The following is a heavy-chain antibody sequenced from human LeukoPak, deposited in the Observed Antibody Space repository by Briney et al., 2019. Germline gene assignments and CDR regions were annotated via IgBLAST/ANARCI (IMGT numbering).Heavy chain of an antibody. V-gene: IGHV3-23*01. D-gene: IGHD4-23*01. CDR2: IVGAGGIT. CDR3: AKSYGGNSHDAFDI. CDR1: GFTFSSYS. Sequence: PGGSLRLSCAASGFTFSSYSMNWVRQAPGKGLEWVSAIVGAGGITYYADSVKGRFTISRDNSKNTLYLQMNSLRAEDTAVYYCAKSYGGNSHDAFDIWGQGTLVTVSS. J-gene: IGHJ3*02.